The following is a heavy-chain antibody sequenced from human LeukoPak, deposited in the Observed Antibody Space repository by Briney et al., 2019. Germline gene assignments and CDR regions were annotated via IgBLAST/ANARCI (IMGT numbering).Heavy chain of an antibody. CDR3: TAVFPHSSSLLYFQH. J-gene: IGHJ1*01. CDR1: GFTFSNAW. D-gene: IGHD6-13*01. CDR2: IKSKTDGGTT. Sequence: GGSLRLSCAASGFTFSNAWMSWVRQAPGKGLEWVGRIKSKTDGGTTDYAAPVKGRFTISRDDSKNTLYLQMNSLKTEDTAVYYCTAVFPHSSSLLYFQHWGQGTLVTVSS. V-gene: IGHV3-15*01.